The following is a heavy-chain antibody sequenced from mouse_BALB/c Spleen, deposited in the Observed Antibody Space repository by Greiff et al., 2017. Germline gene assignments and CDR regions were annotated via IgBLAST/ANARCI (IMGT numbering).Heavy chain of an antibody. J-gene: IGHJ3*01. CDR1: GYTFTSYV. CDR3: ANGGLLRWFAY. V-gene: IGHV1-14*01. D-gene: IGHD1-1*01. CDR2: INPYNDGT. Sequence: EVQVVESGPELVKPGASVKMSCKASGYTFTSYVMHWVKQKPGQGLEWIGYINPYNDGTKYNEKFKGKATLTSDKSSSTAYMELSSLTSEDSAVYYCANGGLLRWFAYWGQGTLVTVSA.